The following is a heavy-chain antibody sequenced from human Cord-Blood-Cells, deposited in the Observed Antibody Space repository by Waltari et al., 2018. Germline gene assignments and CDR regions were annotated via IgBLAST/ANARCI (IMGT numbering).Heavy chain of an antibody. D-gene: IGHD7-27*01. Sequence: EVQLLESGGGLVQPGGSLRLSCPASGFTFSSYAMSWVRQAPGKGLEWVSAISGSGGSTYYADSVKGRFTISRDNSKNTLYLQMNSLRAEDTAVYYCAKLSTNWGTRGNFDYWGQGTLVTVSS. CDR3: AKLSTNWGTRGNFDY. CDR2: ISGSGGST. CDR1: GFTFSSYA. V-gene: IGHV3-23*01. J-gene: IGHJ4*02.